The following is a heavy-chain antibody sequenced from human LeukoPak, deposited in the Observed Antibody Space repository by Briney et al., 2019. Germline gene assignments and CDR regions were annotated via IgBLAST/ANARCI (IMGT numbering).Heavy chain of an antibody. Sequence: GGSLRLSCAASGFTFSDHYMNWIRQVPGKGLECMSYISQTGSFTTYADSVKGRFTISRDNAKNSLYLQMHSLRADDTAVYYCARDRWTPAVTAWLGLYYYYGMDVWGQGTTVTVSS. D-gene: IGHD2-21*02. V-gene: IGHV3-11*06. CDR2: ISQTGSFT. CDR1: GFTFSDHY. J-gene: IGHJ6*02. CDR3: ARDRWTPAVTAWLGLYYYYGMDV.